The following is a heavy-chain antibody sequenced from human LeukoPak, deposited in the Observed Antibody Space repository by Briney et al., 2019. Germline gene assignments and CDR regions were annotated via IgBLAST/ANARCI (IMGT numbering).Heavy chain of an antibody. J-gene: IGHJ4*02. D-gene: IGHD6-6*01. CDR3: ARARRSSIAGRPRDFDY. CDR1: GGSFSGYY. V-gene: IGHV4-34*01. CDR2: INHSGST. Sequence: PSETLSLTCAVSGGSFSGYYWSWVRQPPGKGLEWIGEINHSGSTNYNPSLKSRVTISVATSKNQFSLKLSSVTAADTAVYYCARARRSSIAGRPRDFDYWGQGTLVTVSS.